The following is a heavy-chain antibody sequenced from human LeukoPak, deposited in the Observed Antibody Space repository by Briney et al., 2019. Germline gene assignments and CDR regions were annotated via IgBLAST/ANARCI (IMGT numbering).Heavy chain of an antibody. CDR1: GGTFSSYA. V-gene: IGHV1-69*13. CDR2: IIPIFGTA. D-gene: IGHD2-2*01. CDR3: ARVISGGCGSTSCYSTVNDAFDI. J-gene: IGHJ3*02. Sequence: ASVKVSCKASGGTFSSYAISWVRQAPGQGLEWMGGIIPIFGTANYAQKFQGRVTITADESSSTAYMELSSLRSEDTAVYYCARVISGGCGSTSCYSTVNDAFDIWGQGTMVTVSS.